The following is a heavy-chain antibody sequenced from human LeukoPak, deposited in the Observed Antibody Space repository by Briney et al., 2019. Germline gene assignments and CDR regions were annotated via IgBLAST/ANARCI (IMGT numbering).Heavy chain of an antibody. Sequence: SVKVSCKASGGTFSSYAISWVRQAPGQGLEWMGGIIPIFGTANYAQKFQGRVTITADESTSTAYMELSSLRSEDTAVYYCARVPTTGTTVGAFDIWGQGTMVTVSS. CDR1: GGTFSSYA. CDR3: ARVPTTGTTVGAFDI. D-gene: IGHD1-1*01. V-gene: IGHV1-69*13. J-gene: IGHJ3*02. CDR2: IIPIFGTA.